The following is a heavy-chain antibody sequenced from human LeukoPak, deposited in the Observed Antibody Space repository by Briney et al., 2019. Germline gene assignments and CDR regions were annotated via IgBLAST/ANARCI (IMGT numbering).Heavy chain of an antibody. V-gene: IGHV3-48*04. Sequence: GGSLRLSCAASGFTFSSYSMNWVRQAPGKGLEWVSYISSSSSTIYYADSVKGRFTISRDNAKNSLYLQMNSLRAEDTAVYYCARDHGTYYYDSSGPLDYWGQGTLVTVSS. CDR2: ISSSSSTI. CDR1: GFTFSSYS. D-gene: IGHD3-22*01. J-gene: IGHJ4*02. CDR3: ARDHGTYYYDSSGPLDY.